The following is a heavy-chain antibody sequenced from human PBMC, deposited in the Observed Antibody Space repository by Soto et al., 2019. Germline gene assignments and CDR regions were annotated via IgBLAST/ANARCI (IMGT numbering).Heavy chain of an antibody. CDR1: GFSLSTVGVG. CDR2: FYWDDNR. CDR3: VHRHYDLGKYGLDV. D-gene: IGHD3-3*01. Sequence: QITLKESGPSLVKPTQTLTLTCTFCGFSLSTVGVGVGWIRQPPGKALEWLALFYWDDNRRYSPSLQSRLTLTKDASKNQVVLTMTNMDPVDTATYYCVHRHYDLGKYGLDVWGQGITVTVSS. J-gene: IGHJ6*02. V-gene: IGHV2-5*02.